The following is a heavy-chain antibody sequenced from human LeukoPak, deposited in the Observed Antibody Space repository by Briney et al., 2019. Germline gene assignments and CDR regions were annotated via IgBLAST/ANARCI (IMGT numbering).Heavy chain of an antibody. J-gene: IGHJ4*02. V-gene: IGHV3-23*01. CDR2: ISGSGGST. Sequence: GGSLRLSCAASGFTFSSYAMSWVRQAPGKGLEWVSAISGSGGSTYYADSVKGRFTISRDNAKNSLYLQMNSLRAEDTAVYYCARETFFGAYFDYWGQGTLVTVSS. CDR3: ARETFFGAYFDY. D-gene: IGHD3-16*01. CDR1: GFTFSSYA.